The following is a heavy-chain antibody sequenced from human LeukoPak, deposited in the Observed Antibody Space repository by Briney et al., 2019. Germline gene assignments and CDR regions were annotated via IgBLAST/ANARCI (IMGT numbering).Heavy chain of an antibody. CDR1: GYTFTSYG. D-gene: IGHD6-19*01. V-gene: IGHV1-18*01. CDR2: ISAYNGNT. J-gene: IGHJ4*02. Sequence: ASVKVSSKASGYTFTSYGISWVRQAPGQGLEWMGWISAYNGNTNYAQKLQGRVTMTTDTSTSTAYMELRSLRSDDTAVYYCAGSFGSGWSPYYFDYWGQGTLVTVSS. CDR3: AGSFGSGWSPYYFDY.